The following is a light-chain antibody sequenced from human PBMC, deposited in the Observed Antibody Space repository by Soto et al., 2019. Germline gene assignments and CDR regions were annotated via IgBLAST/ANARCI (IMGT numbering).Light chain of an antibody. CDR3: QTWGTGIWV. V-gene: IGLV4-69*01. CDR2: LNSDGSH. J-gene: IGLJ3*02. CDR1: SGHSSYA. Sequence: QSVLPQSPSASASLGASVKLTCTLSSGHSSYAIAWHQQQPEKGPRYLMKLNSDGSHSKGDGIPDRFSGSSSGAERYLTISRLQSEDEADYYCQTWGTGIWVFGGGTKLTVL.